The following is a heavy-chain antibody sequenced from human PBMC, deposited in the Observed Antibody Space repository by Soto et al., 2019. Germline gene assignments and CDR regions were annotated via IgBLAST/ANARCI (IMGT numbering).Heavy chain of an antibody. D-gene: IGHD4-17*01. CDR3: AREVIPLTTDWYFDL. J-gene: IGHJ2*01. CDR1: GGSISGGVGGLYY. Sequence: QLQLRESGPGLVKPSETLSLTCTVSGGSISGGVGGLYYWSWIRQPPGKGLGWIGYIYDSGSTYYNPYLKSRVTISVEPSKNQFSLRLSSVTAADTAVYYCAREVIPLTTDWYFDLWGRGTLVTVSS. CDR2: IYDSGST. V-gene: IGHV4-30-4*01.